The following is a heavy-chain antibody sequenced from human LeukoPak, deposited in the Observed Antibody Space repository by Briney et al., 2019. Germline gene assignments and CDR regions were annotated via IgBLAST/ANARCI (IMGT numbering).Heavy chain of an antibody. Sequence: PSETLSLTYTVSGGSISSYYWSWIRQPPGKGLEWIGYIYYSGSTNYNPSLKSRVTISVDTSKNQFSLKLSSVTAADTAVYYCARHGGTYPSRIAAPNDYWGQGTLVTVSS. J-gene: IGHJ4*02. CDR2: IYYSGST. V-gene: IGHV4-59*08. CDR3: ARHGGTYPSRIAAPNDY. D-gene: IGHD6-13*01. CDR1: GGSISSYY.